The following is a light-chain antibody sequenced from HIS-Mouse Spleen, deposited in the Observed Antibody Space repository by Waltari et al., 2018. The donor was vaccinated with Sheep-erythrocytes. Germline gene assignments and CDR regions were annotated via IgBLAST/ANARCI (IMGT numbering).Light chain of an antibody. Sequence: DIQMTQSPSTLSASVGDRVTITCRASQSISSWLAWYQQKPGKAPELLIYAASTLQSGVPSRFSGSGSGTDFTLTISCLQSEDFATYYCQQSYSTPYTFGQGTKLEIK. CDR2: AAS. V-gene: IGKV1-5*01. J-gene: IGKJ2*01. CDR1: QSISSW. CDR3: QQSYSTPYT.